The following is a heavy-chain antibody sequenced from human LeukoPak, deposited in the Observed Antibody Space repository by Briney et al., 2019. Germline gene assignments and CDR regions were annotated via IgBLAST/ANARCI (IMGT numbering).Heavy chain of an antibody. CDR1: GFTFSSYE. D-gene: IGHD5-24*01. CDR3: AKDRADGYNFFDY. CDR2: ISSSGSTI. Sequence: PGGSLRLSCAASGFTFSSYEMNWVRQAPGKGLEWVSYISSSGSTIYYADSVKGRFTISRDNAKNSLYLQMNRLRAEDTAVYYCAKDRADGYNFFDYWGQGTLVTVSS. J-gene: IGHJ4*02. V-gene: IGHV3-48*03.